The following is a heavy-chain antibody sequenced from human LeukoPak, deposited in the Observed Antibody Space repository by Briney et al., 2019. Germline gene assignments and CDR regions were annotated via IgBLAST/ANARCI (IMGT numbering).Heavy chain of an antibody. CDR3: ARSGAAAGLDY. V-gene: IGHV4-39*01. Sequence: SETLSLTCTVSGGSISSSTYYWGWIRQPPGKGLEWIGIIYYSGSTYYNPSLKSRVTVSVDTSKNQFSLRLNSVTAADTAVYYCARSGAAAGLDYWGQGTLVTVSS. D-gene: IGHD6-13*01. CDR2: IYYSGST. CDR1: GGSISSSTYY. J-gene: IGHJ4*02.